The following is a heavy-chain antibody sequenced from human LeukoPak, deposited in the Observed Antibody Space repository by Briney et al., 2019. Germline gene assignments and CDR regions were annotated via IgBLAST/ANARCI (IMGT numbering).Heavy chain of an antibody. CDR1: GFTFSSYA. V-gene: IGHV3-23*01. CDR2: ISGSGGST. CDR3: AKDCSGGSCYLGYGMDV. J-gene: IGHJ6*02. D-gene: IGHD2-15*01. Sequence: PGGSLRLSCAASGFTFSSYAMSWVRQAPGKGLEWVSAISGSGGSTYYADSVKGRFTISRDNSKNTLYLQMNSLRAEDTAVYYCAKDCSGGSCYLGYGMDVWGQGTTVTVSS.